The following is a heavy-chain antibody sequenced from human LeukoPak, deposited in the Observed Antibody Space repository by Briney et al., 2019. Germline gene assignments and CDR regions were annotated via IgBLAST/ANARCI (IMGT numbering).Heavy chain of an antibody. CDR3: ARHFSGSYYNIHY. CDR1: GSTVSSNY. CDR2: IYSGGST. J-gene: IGHJ4*02. V-gene: IGHV3-53*01. Sequence: GGSLRLSCAASGSTVSSNYMSWVRQAPGKGLEWVSVIYSGGSTYYADSVKGRFTISRDNSKSTLYIQMNSLRAEDTAVYYCARHFSGSYYNIHYWGQGTLVTVSS. D-gene: IGHD3-10*01.